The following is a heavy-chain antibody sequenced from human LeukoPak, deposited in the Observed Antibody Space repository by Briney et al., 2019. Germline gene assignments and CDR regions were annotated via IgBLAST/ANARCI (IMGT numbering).Heavy chain of an antibody. CDR3: ARDSRNIGQNFDY. V-gene: IGHV3-21*01. D-gene: IGHD2/OR15-2a*01. CDR1: GFTFSSYT. Sequence: GGSLRLSCAASGFTFSSYTMNWVRQAPGKGLEWVSSISSSSSYIYYADSVKGRFTISRDNAKNSLYLQMNSLRAEDTAVYYCARDSRNIGQNFDYWGQGTLVTVSS. J-gene: IGHJ4*02. CDR2: ISSSSSYI.